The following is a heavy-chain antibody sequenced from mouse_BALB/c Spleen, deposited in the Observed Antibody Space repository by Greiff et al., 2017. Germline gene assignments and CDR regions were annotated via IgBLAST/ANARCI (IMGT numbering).Heavy chain of an antibody. CDR3: ARSLFYAMDY. CDR2: ISSGSSTI. J-gene: IGHJ4*01. Sequence: EVQGVESGGGLVQPGGSRKLSCAASGFTFSSFGMHWVRQAPEKGLEWVAYISSGSSTIYYADTVKGRFTISRDNPKNTLFLQMTSLRSEDTAMYYCARSLFYAMDYWGQGTSVTVSS. V-gene: IGHV5-17*02. CDR1: GFTFSSFG.